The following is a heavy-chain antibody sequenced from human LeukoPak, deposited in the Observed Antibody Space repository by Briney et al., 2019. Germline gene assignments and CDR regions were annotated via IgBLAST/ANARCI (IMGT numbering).Heavy chain of an antibody. D-gene: IGHD1-26*01. CDR1: GGSISSYY. V-gene: IGHV4-59*12. J-gene: IGHJ6*02. Sequence: SETLSLTCTVSGGSISSYYWSWIRQPPGKGLEWIGYIYYSGSTNYNPSLKSRVTISVDTSKNQFSLKLSSVTAADTAVYYCAREGSGSYPYYYYGMDDWGQGTTVTVSS. CDR2: IYYSGST. CDR3: AREGSGSYPYYYYGMDD.